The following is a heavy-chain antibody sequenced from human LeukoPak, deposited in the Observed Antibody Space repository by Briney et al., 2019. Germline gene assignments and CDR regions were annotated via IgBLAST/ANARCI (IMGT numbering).Heavy chain of an antibody. J-gene: IGHJ5*02. D-gene: IGHD5-24*01. Sequence: SVKVSCKASGGTFSSYAISWVRQAPGQGLEWMGGIIPIFGTANYAQKFQGRVTITADESTSTAYMELSSLRSEDTAVYYCARVGGDGYGXDWFDPWGQGTLVTVSS. CDR3: ARVGGDGYGXDWFDP. V-gene: IGHV1-69*13. CDR1: GGTFSSYA. CDR2: IIPIFGTA.